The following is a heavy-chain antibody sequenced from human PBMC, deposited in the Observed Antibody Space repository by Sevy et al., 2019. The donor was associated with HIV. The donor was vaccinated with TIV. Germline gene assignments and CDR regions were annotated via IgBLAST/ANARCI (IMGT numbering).Heavy chain of an antibody. CDR1: GYSFTSYW. V-gene: IGHV5-51*01. J-gene: IGHJ4*02. D-gene: IGHD2-2*02. Sequence: GESLKISCKGSGYSFTSYWIGWVRQMPGKGLEWMGIIYPGDSDTRYSPSFQGPVTISDDKSISTAYLQWSSLKASDTAMYYCARHDPVGDFSSTSCYSGDYWGQGTLVTVSS. CDR3: ARHDPVGDFSSTSCYSGDY. CDR2: IYPGDSDT.